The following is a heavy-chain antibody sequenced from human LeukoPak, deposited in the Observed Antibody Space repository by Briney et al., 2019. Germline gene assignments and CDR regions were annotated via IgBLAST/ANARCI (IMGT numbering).Heavy chain of an antibody. CDR2: IYWDDDK. Sequence: SGPTLVNPTQTLTLTCTFSGVAFSTSGVGVGWSRQPPGKALEWLALIYWDDDKRYSPSLKRRLTITKDTSKNQVVLTMTNMDPVDTATYYCAHSPLPPLPYDSSGLRYAFDIWGQGTMVTVSS. J-gene: IGHJ3*02. CDR3: AHSPLPPLPYDSSGLRYAFDI. D-gene: IGHD3-22*01. CDR1: GVAFSTSGVG. V-gene: IGHV2-5*02.